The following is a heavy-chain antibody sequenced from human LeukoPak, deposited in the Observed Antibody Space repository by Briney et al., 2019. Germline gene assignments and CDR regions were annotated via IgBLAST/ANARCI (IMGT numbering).Heavy chain of an antibody. D-gene: IGHD1-26*01. J-gene: IGHJ6*02. CDR3: ARGGRLGAYYYGMDV. CDR2: ISYDGSNK. V-gene: IGHV3-30-3*01. CDR1: GFTFSSYA. Sequence: GRSLRLSCAASGFTFSSYAMHWVRQAPGKGLEWVAVISYDGSNKYYADSVKGRFTISRDNSKNTLYLQMNSLRAEDTAMYYCARGGRLGAYYYGMDVWGQGTTVTVSS.